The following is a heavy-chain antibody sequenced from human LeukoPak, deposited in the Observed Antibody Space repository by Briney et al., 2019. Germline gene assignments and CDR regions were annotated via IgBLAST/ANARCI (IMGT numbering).Heavy chain of an antibody. V-gene: IGHV3-21*04. CDR1: GFTFSSYS. CDR3: AKFLPTHIVVANYYFDY. Sequence: GGSLRLSCAASGFTFSSYSMNWVRQAPGKGLEWVSSISSSSSYIYYADSAKGRLTISRGNAKNSLYLQMNSLRAEDTAVYYCAKFLPTHIVVANYYFDYWGQGTLVTVSS. D-gene: IGHD2-21*01. CDR2: ISSSSSYI. J-gene: IGHJ4*02.